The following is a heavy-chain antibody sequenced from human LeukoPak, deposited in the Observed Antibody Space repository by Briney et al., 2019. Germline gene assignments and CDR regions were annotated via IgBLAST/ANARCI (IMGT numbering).Heavy chain of an antibody. Sequence: GASATVSCKASGYTFTSYGISWVRQAPGQGLEWMGWISAYNGNTNYAQKLQGRVTITRDTSASTAYMELSSLRSEDTAVYYCARDTLTGTLGYYYYGMDVWGQGTTVTVSS. V-gene: IGHV1-18*01. CDR1: GYTFTSYG. CDR2: ISAYNGNT. D-gene: IGHD1-7*01. J-gene: IGHJ6*02. CDR3: ARDTLTGTLGYYYYGMDV.